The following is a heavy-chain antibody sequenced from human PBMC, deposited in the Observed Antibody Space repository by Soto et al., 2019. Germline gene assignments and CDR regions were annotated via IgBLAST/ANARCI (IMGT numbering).Heavy chain of an antibody. D-gene: IGHD4-17*01. Sequence: QVQLQESGPGLVKPSQTLFLTCTVSGGSISGSGYFWTWIRQHPGKGLEWIGYIHSSGSTYYNPYLTSRVTISLGTSKNQFSLKLSSGTAADTAVYYCARVADDYGDSQGGYYFDYWGQGTLVTVSS. CDR3: ARVADDYGDSQGGYYFDY. V-gene: IGHV4-31*03. CDR2: IHSSGST. CDR1: GGSISGSGYF. J-gene: IGHJ4*02.